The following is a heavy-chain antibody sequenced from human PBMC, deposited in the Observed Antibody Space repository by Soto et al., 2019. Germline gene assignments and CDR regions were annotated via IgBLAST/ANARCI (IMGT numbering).Heavy chain of an antibody. J-gene: IGHJ5*02. D-gene: IGHD3-22*01. Sequence: PSETLSLTCPVSGGSISDGYYCTWIRHHPGKGLEWIVSISASGITSYNPSLKSRLTVSVDKSKNQFSLNLRSVTAPDTAVYYCERRDRSGFSYWLDTWGQGTLVPVSS. CDR3: ERRDRSGFSYWLDT. CDR1: GGSISDGYY. CDR2: ISASGIT. V-gene: IGHV4-31*03.